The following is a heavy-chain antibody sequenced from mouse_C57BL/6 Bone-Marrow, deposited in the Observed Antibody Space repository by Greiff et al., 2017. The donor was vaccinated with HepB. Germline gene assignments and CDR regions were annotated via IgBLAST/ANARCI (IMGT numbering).Heavy chain of an antibody. J-gene: IGHJ4*01. V-gene: IGHV1-55*01. CDR3: AREGDGSSYDYYAMDY. CDR2: IYPGSGST. D-gene: IGHD1-1*01. CDR1: GYTFTSYW. Sequence: QVQLQQPGAELVKPGASVKMSCKASGYTFTSYWITWVKQRPGQGLEWIGDIYPGSGSTNYNEKFKSKATLTVDTSSSTAYMQLSSLTSEDSAVYYCAREGDGSSYDYYAMDYWGQGTSVTVSS.